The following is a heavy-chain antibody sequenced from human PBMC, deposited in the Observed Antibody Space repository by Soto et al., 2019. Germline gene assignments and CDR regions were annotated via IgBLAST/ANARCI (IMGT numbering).Heavy chain of an antibody. D-gene: IGHD4-17*01. V-gene: IGHV1-24*01. CDR2: LESEEGER. CDR1: GNTLSGLP. Sequence: QVQLIQSGTAVKRPGASVKVSCKVSGNTLSGLPMHWVRQAPGNGLEWMGSLESEEGERNFAHRFQGRVTVTEDTPTDTANMDLSSLKSEDTAVYYWAAGVTTFDYWGQGTLVTVSS. J-gene: IGHJ4*02. CDR3: AAGVTTFDY.